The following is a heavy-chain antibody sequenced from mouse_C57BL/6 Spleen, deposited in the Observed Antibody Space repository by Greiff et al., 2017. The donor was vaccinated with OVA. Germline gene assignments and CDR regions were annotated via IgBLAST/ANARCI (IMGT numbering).Heavy chain of an antibody. CDR3: ARHATTAGGPFDY. V-gene: IGHV5-6*02. J-gene: IGHJ2*01. D-gene: IGHD1-2*01. Sequence: DVKLVESGGDLVKPGGSLKLSCAASGFTFSSYGMSWVRQTPDKRLEWVATISSGGSYTYYPDSVKGRFTISRDNAKNTLYLQMSSLKSEDTAMYYCARHATTAGGPFDYWGQGTTLTVSS. CDR1: GFTFSSYG. CDR2: ISSGGSYT.